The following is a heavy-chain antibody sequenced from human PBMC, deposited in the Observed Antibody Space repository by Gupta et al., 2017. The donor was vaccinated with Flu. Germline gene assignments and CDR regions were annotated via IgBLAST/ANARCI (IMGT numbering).Heavy chain of an antibody. Sequence: EVQLVESGGGLVKPGGSLRLSCAASGFTFSSYGMNWVRQAPGKGLEWFSSISSSISYIYYADSVRGRFTISRDNAKNSLYLQMNSLRAEDTAVYYCTRAWDCSGGSCYSDYWGQGALVTVSS. CDR2: ISSSISYI. V-gene: IGHV3-21*01. J-gene: IGHJ4*02. D-gene: IGHD2-15*01. CDR1: GFTFSSYG. CDR3: TRAWDCSGGSCYSDY.